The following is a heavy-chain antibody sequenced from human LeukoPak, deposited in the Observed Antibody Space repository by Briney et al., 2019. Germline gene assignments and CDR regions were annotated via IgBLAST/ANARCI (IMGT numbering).Heavy chain of an antibody. CDR2: ISGSGDT. Sequence: PGGSLRLSCAASGFNFNTYAMSWVRQAPGKGLEWVSSISGSGDTRYADSAKGRFSIFRDNSQNTLYLQMNSLRAEDTAVYFCAKDRAGSSGWFGGFDYWGRGTLATVS. V-gene: IGHV3-23*01. CDR1: GFNFNTYA. D-gene: IGHD6-13*01. CDR3: AKDRAGSSGWFGGFDY. J-gene: IGHJ4*02.